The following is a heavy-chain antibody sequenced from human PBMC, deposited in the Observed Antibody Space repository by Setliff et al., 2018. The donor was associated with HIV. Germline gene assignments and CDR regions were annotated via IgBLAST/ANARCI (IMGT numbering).Heavy chain of an antibody. Sequence: PSETLSLTCTVSGGSISGHYWSWIRQPPGKGLEWVGYISDSGSTNYNPSLKSRVTISVDTSKKQLSMKVNSVTAADTAVYYCARTSSLFPGMAAAQPWYYYSYMDVCGKGTMVTSP. CDR3: ARTSSLFPGMAAAQPWYYYSYMDV. D-gene: IGHD6-13*01. CDR2: ISDSGST. J-gene: IGHJ6*03. CDR1: GGSISGHY. V-gene: IGHV4-59*11.